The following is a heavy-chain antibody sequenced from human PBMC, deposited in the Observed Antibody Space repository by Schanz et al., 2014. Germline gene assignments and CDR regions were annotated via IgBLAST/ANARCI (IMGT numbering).Heavy chain of an antibody. V-gene: IGHV3-7*02. J-gene: IGHJ5*02. Sequence: EVQLVESGGGLIQPGGSLRLSCAASTFTFSSDWMSWVRQAPGKGLEWVANIKEDGSVKDYVDSVKGRFTISRDNAKNSLYLQMNSLRAEDTAVYYCARAGYDADNWFDPWGQGTLVTVSS. CDR3: ARAGYDADNWFDP. D-gene: IGHD2-2*01. CDR2: IKEDGSVK. CDR1: TFTFSSDW.